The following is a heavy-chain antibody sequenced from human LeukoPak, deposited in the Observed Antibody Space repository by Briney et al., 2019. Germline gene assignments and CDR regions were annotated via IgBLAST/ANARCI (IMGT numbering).Heavy chain of an antibody. Sequence: SETLSLTCTVSGGSISSYYWCWIRQPAGKGLEWIGRIYTSGSTNYNPSLKSRVTMSVDTSKNQFSLKLSSVTAADTAVYYCARGESYRSSWYGFNWFDPWGQGTLVTVSS. V-gene: IGHV4-4*07. CDR1: GGSISSYY. D-gene: IGHD6-13*01. CDR2: IYTSGST. CDR3: ARGESYRSSWYGFNWFDP. J-gene: IGHJ5*02.